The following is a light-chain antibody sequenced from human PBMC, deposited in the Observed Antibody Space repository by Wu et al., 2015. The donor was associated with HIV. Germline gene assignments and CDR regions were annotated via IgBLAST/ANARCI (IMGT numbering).Light chain of an antibody. V-gene: IGKV3-11*01. CDR2: GAS. J-gene: IGKJ2*01. CDR1: QRVSTF. Sequence: TLSCRASQRVSTFVAWYQHRPGQAPRLVIYGASNRATGIPARFSGSGSETDFTLTISSLEPEDFAVYYCQQRSNWPYTFGQGTKVEIK. CDR3: QQRSNWPYT.